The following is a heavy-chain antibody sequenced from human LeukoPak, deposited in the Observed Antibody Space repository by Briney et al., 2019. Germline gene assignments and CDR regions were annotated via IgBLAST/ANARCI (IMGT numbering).Heavy chain of an antibody. Sequence: GGSLRLSCAASGFTFSSYAMSWVRQAPGKGLEWVAFIRYDGSNKYYADSVKGRFTISRDNSKNTLYLQMNSLRAEDTAVYYCAKDPGPYYYDSSGFDYWGQGTLVTVSS. J-gene: IGHJ4*02. CDR2: IRYDGSNK. CDR1: GFTFSSYA. CDR3: AKDPGPYYYDSSGFDY. D-gene: IGHD3-22*01. V-gene: IGHV3-30*02.